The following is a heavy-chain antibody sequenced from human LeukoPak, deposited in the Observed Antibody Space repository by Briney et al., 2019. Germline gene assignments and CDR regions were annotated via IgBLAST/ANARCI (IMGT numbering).Heavy chain of an antibody. J-gene: IGHJ4*02. CDR1: GDSISYYY. D-gene: IGHD5-18*01. V-gene: IGHV4-59*01. CDR3: ARVRGYSYDSSDFDY. CDR2: IYYSGNT. Sequence: PSETLSLTCTVSGDSISYYYWSWIRQPPGKGLEWIGKIYYSGNTNYNPSLKSRVTISVDTSKNQFFLKLSSVTAADTAVYYCARVRGYSYDSSDFDYWGQGTLVTVSS.